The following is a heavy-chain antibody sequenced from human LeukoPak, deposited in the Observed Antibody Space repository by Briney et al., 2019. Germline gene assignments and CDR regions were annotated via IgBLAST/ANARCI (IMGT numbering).Heavy chain of an antibody. CDR2: INPNSGGT. CDR1: GYTFTSYD. V-gene: IGHV1-2*02. Sequence: ASVKVSCKASGYTFTSYDINWVRQATGQGLEWMGWINPNSGGTNYAQKFQGRVTMTRDTSISTAYMELSRLRSDDTAVYYCAMGAAADFDYWGQGTLVTVSS. CDR3: AMGAAADFDY. D-gene: IGHD6-13*01. J-gene: IGHJ4*02.